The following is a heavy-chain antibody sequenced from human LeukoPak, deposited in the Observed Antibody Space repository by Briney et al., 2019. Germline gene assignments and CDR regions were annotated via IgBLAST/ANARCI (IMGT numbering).Heavy chain of an antibody. CDR3: AKPRLWFGEQKYYFDY. J-gene: IGHJ4*02. CDR2: ISGSGGST. CDR1: GFTFSSYA. V-gene: IGHV3-23*01. D-gene: IGHD3-10*01. Sequence: GGSLRLSCAASGFTFSSYAMSWVRQAPGKGLEWVSAISGSGGSTYYADSVKGRFTNSRDNSKNTLYLQMNSLRAEDTAVYYCAKPRLWFGEQKYYFDYWGQGTLVTVSS.